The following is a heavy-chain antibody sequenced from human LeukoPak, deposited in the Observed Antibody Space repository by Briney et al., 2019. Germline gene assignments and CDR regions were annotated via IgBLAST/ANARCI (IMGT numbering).Heavy chain of an antibody. J-gene: IGHJ6*02. Sequence: GGSLRLSCAASGFTFSSYAMHWVRQAPGKGLEWVAVISYDGSNKYYADSVKGRFTISRDNSKNTLYLQMNSLRAEDTAVYYCARDHYYYDSSGYRDYYYYYGMDVWGQGPRSPSP. CDR3: ARDHYYYDSSGYRDYYYYYGMDV. CDR1: GFTFSSYA. CDR2: ISYDGSNK. V-gene: IGHV3-30-3*01. D-gene: IGHD3-22*01.